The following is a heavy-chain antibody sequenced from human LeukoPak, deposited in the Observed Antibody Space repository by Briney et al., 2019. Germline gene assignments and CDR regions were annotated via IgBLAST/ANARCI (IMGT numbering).Heavy chain of an antibody. Sequence: SETLSLTCAVYGGSFSGYYWSWIRQPPGKGLEWIGEINHSGSTNYNPSLKSRVTISVDTSKNQFSLKLSSVTAADTAVYYCARALNWGSGFNWGQGTLVTVS. CDR3: ARALNWGSGFN. CDR2: INHSGST. J-gene: IGHJ4*02. CDR1: GGSFSGYY. D-gene: IGHD7-27*01. V-gene: IGHV4-34*01.